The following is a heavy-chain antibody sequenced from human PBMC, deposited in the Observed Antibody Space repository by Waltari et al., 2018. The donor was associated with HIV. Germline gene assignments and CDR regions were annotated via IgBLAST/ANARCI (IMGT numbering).Heavy chain of an antibody. CDR2: IYYSGST. J-gene: IGHJ4*02. V-gene: IGHV4-39*07. Sequence: QLQLQESGPGLVKPSETLSLTCTVSGGSISSSSYYWGWIRQPPGKGLEWIGSIYYSGSTYYNPSLKSRVTISVDTSKNQFSLKLSSVTAADTAVYYCAREMYYDYVWGSYRNPKPYYFDYWGQGTLVTVSS. CDR1: GGSISSSSYY. D-gene: IGHD3-16*02. CDR3: AREMYYDYVWGSYRNPKPYYFDY.